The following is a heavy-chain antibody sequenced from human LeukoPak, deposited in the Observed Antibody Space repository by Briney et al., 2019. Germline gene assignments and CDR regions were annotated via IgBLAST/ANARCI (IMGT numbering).Heavy chain of an antibody. CDR3: AAGFDY. CDR2: IYYSGST. Sequence: SETLSLTCTVSGGSISSNSHYWGWIRQPPGKGLEWIGSIYYSGSTYYNSSLKSRVTISVDTSKNQFSLKLTSVTAADTAVYYCAAGFDYWGRGTLVTVSS. V-gene: IGHV4-39*01. J-gene: IGHJ4*02. CDR1: GGSISSNSHY.